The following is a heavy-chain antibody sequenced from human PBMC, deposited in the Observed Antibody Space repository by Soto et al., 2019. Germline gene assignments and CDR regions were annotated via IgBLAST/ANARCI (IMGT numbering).Heavy chain of an antibody. J-gene: IGHJ4*02. Sequence: SETLSLTCTVSGGSISSYYWSWIRQPPGKGLEWIGYIYYSGSTNYNPSLKSRVTISVDTSKNQFSLKLSSVTAADTAVYYCARGPGSGSYYFDYWGQGTLFTVSS. D-gene: IGHD3-10*01. CDR1: GGSISSYY. CDR2: IYYSGST. CDR3: ARGPGSGSYYFDY. V-gene: IGHV4-59*01.